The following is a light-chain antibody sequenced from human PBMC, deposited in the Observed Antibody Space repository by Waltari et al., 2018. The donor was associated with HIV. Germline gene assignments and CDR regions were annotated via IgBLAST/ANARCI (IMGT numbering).Light chain of an antibody. CDR3: QQSYSFPRT. CDR2: GAS. Sequence: DIQLTQSPSSLSASVGDRVSITCRASQSVGRSLHWYQQIPGRAPRLVVYGASDLRDGVPSRFSASGSGTLFTLTIRSLQPEDFAAYYCQQSYSFPRTFGQGTRV. CDR1: QSVGRS. J-gene: IGKJ1*01. V-gene: IGKV1-39*01.